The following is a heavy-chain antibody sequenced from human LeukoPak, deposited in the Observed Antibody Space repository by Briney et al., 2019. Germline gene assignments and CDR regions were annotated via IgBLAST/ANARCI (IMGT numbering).Heavy chain of an antibody. D-gene: IGHD1-1*01. V-gene: IGHV3-33*01. J-gene: IGHJ4*02. CDR1: GFTFSNYG. Sequence: PGRSLRLSCAASGFTFSNYGMHWVRQAPGKGLEWVAVIWDDGSNEYYADSVKGRFTIFRDNRRNTLYLQMNSLRAKDTAVYSCARDHSGTQDYWGQGTLVTVSS. CDR3: ARDHSGTQDY. CDR2: IWDDGSNE.